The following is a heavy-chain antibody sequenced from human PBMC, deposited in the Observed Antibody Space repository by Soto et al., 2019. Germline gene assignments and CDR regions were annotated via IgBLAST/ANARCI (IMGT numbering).Heavy chain of an antibody. V-gene: IGHV4-30-2*01. Sequence: QLQLQESGSGLVKHSQTLSLTCAVSGGSISSGGYSWSWIRQPPGKGLAWIGDISHSGSTYYNPSLKSRVNISGDRSKNQFSLKLSSVTAADTAVYSCASGSHGPHYWGQGTLVTVSS. CDR1: GGSISSGGYS. CDR3: ASGSHGPHY. J-gene: IGHJ4*02. CDR2: ISHSGST.